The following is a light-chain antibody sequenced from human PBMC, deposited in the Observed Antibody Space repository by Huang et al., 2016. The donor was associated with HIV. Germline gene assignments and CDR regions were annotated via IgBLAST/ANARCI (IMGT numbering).Light chain of an antibody. CDR1: QGIGNS. Sequence: DIQMTQSPSSLSASVGDRVTITCRASQGIGNSVAWYQQKPEKAPRLLMYATSTFESGVPARFSGSGSGTHYTLTINTLQPEDIASYYCQQYRSLPWTFGQGTKVEIK. J-gene: IGKJ1*01. CDR3: QQYRSLPWT. CDR2: ATS. V-gene: IGKV1-NL1*01.